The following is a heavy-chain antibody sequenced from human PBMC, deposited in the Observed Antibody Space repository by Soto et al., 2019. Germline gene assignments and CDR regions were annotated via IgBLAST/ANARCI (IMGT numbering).Heavy chain of an antibody. CDR1: GFTFSLYS. Sequence: EVQLVESGGSMVQPGGSLRLSGAASGFTFSLYSMSWVRQAPGKGLEWVSYISRSSTGIHYADSVKGRFTISRDDATNSTHLQMNSLRDGDTAVYYCARAVTWGLDVWGQGTTV. D-gene: IGHD3-10*01. CDR2: ISRSSTGI. V-gene: IGHV3-48*02. J-gene: IGHJ6*02. CDR3: ARAVTWGLDV.